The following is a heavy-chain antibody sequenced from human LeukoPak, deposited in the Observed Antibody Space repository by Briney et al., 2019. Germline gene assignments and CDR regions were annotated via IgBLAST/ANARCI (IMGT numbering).Heavy chain of an antibody. V-gene: IGHV3-66*01. J-gene: IGHJ4*02. Sequence: GGSLRLSCAASGFTVSSKYMTWVRQAPGKGLEWVSVIYSGGTTYYADSVKGRFTISRDNSKSTLFLQMNRLRAEDTAVYYCARDCSDSGSDYYPLGYWGQGTLVTVSS. CDR3: ARDCSDSGSDYYPLGY. D-gene: IGHD3-22*01. CDR2: IYSGGTT. CDR1: GFTVSSKY.